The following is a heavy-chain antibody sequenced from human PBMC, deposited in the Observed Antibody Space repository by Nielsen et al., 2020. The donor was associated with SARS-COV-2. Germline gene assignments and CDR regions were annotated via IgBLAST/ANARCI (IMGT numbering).Heavy chain of an antibody. Sequence: WIRQPPGKGLEWVSYISSSSSTIYYADSVKGRFTISRDNAKNSLYLQMNSLRAEDTAVYYCARDDGIGYCSSTSCRPGVYYCYYGMDVWGQGTTVTVSS. CDR2: ISSSSSTI. CDR3: ARDDGIGYCSSTSCRPGVYYCYYGMDV. J-gene: IGHJ6*02. V-gene: IGHV3-48*01. D-gene: IGHD2-2*01.